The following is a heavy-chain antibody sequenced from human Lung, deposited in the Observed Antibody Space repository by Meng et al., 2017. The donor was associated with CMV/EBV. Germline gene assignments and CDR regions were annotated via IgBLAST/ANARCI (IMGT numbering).Heavy chain of an antibody. Sequence: GSLRLSCAVYGGSFSGYYWSWIRQPPGKGLEWIGEINHSGSTNYNPSLKSRVTISVDTSKNQFSLKLSSVTAADTAVYYCAKGNAEYCSGARCYAFDYWGQGXLVTVSS. V-gene: IGHV4-34*01. J-gene: IGHJ4*02. CDR2: INHSGST. CDR1: GGSFSGYY. CDR3: AKGNAEYCSGARCYAFDY. D-gene: IGHD2-2*01.